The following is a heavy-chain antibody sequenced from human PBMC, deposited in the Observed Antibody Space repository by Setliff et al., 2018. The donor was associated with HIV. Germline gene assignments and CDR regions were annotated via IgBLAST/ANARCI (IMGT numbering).Heavy chain of an antibody. D-gene: IGHD3-22*01. CDR1: GGSFSGFY. CDR2: INHSGST. Sequence: KPSETLSLTCAVHGGSFSGFYWSWIRQLPGKGLEWIGEINHSGSTNYNPALKSRVTISGDTSKNQCSRKLSSVNAADPAVYYCARGDDSTGYYYYYFDYWGQGTLVTVSS. CDR3: ARGDDSTGYYYYYFDY. V-gene: IGHV4-34*01. J-gene: IGHJ4*02.